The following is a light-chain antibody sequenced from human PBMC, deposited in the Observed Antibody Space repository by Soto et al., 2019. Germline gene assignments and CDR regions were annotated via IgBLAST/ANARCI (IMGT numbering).Light chain of an antibody. J-gene: IGKJ4*01. CDR3: QQYATTPLT. Sequence: ENVLTQSPGRLSLSPGDRATLSCRASQSVARSSIAWYQQKVGQPPRLLIDGASGRATGVTDKFSGSGSGTVFTLTIARVAAEDFAVYHCQQYATTPLTFGGGT. CDR2: GAS. V-gene: IGKV3-20*01. CDR1: QSVARSS.